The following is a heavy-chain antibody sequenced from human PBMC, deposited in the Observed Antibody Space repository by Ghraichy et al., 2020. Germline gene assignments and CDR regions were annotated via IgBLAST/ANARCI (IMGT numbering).Heavy chain of an antibody. CDR2: ISSSSSTI. J-gene: IGHJ6*03. CDR1: GFTFSSYS. Sequence: GGSLRLSCAASGFTFSSYSMNWVRQAPGKGLEWVSYISSSSSTIYYADSVKGRFTISRENAKNSLYLQMNSLRAEDTAVYYCARDTYRGVAVYGYYYYYMDVWGKGTTVTVSS. V-gene: IGHV3-48*01. CDR3: ARDTYRGVAVYGYYYYYMDV. D-gene: IGHD3-3*01.